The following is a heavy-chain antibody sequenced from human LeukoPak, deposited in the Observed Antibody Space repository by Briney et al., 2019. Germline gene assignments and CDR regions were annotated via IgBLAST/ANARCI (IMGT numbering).Heavy chain of an antibody. J-gene: IGHJ6*03. Sequence: GGSLRLSCAASGFTFSSYGMHWVRQAPGKGLEWVAFIRYDGSNKYYADSVKGRFTISRDNSKNTLYLQMNSLRAEDTAVYYCAKGIAVARVMDVWGKGTTVTIS. D-gene: IGHD6-19*01. CDR1: GFTFSSYG. CDR3: AKGIAVARVMDV. V-gene: IGHV3-30*02. CDR2: IRYDGSNK.